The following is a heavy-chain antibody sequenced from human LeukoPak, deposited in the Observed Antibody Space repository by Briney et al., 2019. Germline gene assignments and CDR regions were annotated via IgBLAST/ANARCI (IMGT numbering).Heavy chain of an antibody. V-gene: IGHV4-31*03. CDR3: ARASDDILTGGSDY. J-gene: IGHJ4*02. CDR1: GGSISSGGYY. CDR2: IYYSGST. Sequence: SETLSLTCTVSGGSISSGGYYWSWIRQHPGKGLEWIGYIYYSGSTCYNPSLKSRVTISVDTSKNQFSLKLSSVTAADTAVYYCARASDDILTGGSDYWGQGTLVTVSS. D-gene: IGHD3-9*01.